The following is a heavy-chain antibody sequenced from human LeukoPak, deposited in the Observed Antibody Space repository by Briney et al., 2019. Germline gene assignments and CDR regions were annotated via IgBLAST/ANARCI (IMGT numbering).Heavy chain of an antibody. Sequence: GGSLRLSCAASGFTFSSYWMSWVRQAPGKGLEWVANIKQDGSEKYYVDSVKGRFTISRDNAKNSLYLQMNSLRAEDTAVYYCARDSSSSYYYYYYYMDVWGKGTTVTVSS. CDR2: IKQDGSEK. CDR3: ARDSSSSYYYYYYYMDV. D-gene: IGHD6-6*01. J-gene: IGHJ6*03. CDR1: GFTFSSYW. V-gene: IGHV3-7*01.